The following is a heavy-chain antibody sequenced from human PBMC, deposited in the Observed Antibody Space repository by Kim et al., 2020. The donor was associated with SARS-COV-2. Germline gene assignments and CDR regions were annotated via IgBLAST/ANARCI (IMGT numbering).Heavy chain of an antibody. Sequence: SVKVSCKASGDTFSSYGINWVRLAPGQGLEWMGGINPIFGSAKYAQRFQGRVTITADERTSTAYMDLSSLRFEDTAVHYCARLSVATPWLGMEVWGQGT. J-gene: IGHJ6*02. D-gene: IGHD5-12*01. CDR2: INPIFGSA. CDR3: ARLSVATPWLGMEV. CDR1: GDTFSSYG. V-gene: IGHV1-69*13.